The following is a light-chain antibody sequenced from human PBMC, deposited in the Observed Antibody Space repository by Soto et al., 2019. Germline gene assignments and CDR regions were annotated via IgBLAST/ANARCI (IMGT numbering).Light chain of an antibody. V-gene: IGKV3-11*01. J-gene: IGKJ1*01. CDR1: RSISSS. Sequence: EIVLTQSPGTLSLSPGERATLYCRASRSISSSLAWYQQKPGQAPRLLIHDASNRATGIPARFSGSGSGTDFTLTISSLEPEDFAVYYCQQRGNWPPTFGQGTKVDIK. CDR3: QQRGNWPPT. CDR2: DAS.